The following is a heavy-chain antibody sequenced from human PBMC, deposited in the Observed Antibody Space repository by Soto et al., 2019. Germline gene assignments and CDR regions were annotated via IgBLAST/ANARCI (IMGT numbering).Heavy chain of an antibody. CDR3: AKDLYGWLQTAPDY. CDR2: ISYDGSNK. CDR1: GFTFSSYG. D-gene: IGHD5-12*01. J-gene: IGHJ4*02. Sequence: QVQLVESGGGVVQPGRSLRLSCAASGFTFSSYGVHWVRQAPGKGLEWVAVISYDGSNKYYADSVKGRFTISRDNSKNTLYLQMNSLRAEDTAVYYCAKDLYGWLQTAPDYWGQGTLVTVSS. V-gene: IGHV3-30*18.